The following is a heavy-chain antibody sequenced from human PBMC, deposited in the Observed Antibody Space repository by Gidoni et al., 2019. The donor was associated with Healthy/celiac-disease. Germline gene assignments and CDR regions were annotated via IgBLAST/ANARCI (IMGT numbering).Heavy chain of an antibody. D-gene: IGHD6-19*01. CDR3: AKDLEQWLVRGSYTNYYYYGMDV. J-gene: IGHJ6*02. V-gene: IGHV3-23*01. Sequence: EVQLLESGGGLVQPGGSLRLSCAASGFTFSSYAMSWGRPAPGKGLEWVSAISGSGGSTYYADSVKGRFTISRDNSKNTLYLQMNSLRAEDTAVYYCAKDLEQWLVRGSYTNYYYYGMDVWGQGTTVTVSS. CDR2: ISGSGGST. CDR1: GFTFSSYA.